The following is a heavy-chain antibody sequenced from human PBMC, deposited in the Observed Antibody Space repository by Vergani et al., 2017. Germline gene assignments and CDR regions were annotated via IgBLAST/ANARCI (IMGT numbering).Heavy chain of an antibody. V-gene: IGHV3-23*01. D-gene: IGHD6-13*01. J-gene: IGHJ4*02. CDR3: AGDLWYSSSWPFDY. CDR2: ISGSGGST. CDR1: GFTFSSYA. Sequence: EVQMLESGGGLVQPGGSLRLSCAASGFTFSSYAMSWVRQAPGKGLEWVSAISGSGGSTYYADSVKGRFTISRDNSKNTLYLQMNSLRAEDTAVYYCAGDLWYSSSWPFDYWGQGTLVTVAS.